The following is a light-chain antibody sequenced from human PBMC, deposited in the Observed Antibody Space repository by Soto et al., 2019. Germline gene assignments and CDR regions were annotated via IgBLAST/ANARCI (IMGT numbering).Light chain of an antibody. J-gene: IGKJ4*01. CDR3: QQYDMSPLT. CDR1: QAVTSNY. V-gene: IGKV3-20*01. Sequence: EIVLTHSPGTLSLSPGDSATLSCRASQAVTSNYLAWYQQKPGQAPRLLIFYTSTRATGIPDRFSGSGSGTDFTLSISSLKPEDFAVYYCQQYDMSPLTFGGGTRMDIK. CDR2: YTS.